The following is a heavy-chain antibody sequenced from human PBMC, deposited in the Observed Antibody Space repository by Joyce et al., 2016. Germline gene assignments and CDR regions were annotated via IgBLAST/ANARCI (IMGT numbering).Heavy chain of an antibody. Sequence: EVQLLESGGGWVQPGGSLRLSCAASGFTFSSYAMSWVRQAPGKVLECVSAISGSDDGTYHAGSVRGLFTISRDNSKNTLYLQMNSLTAEDTAIYYCAKGTLGSCSGTTCYPLDSWGQGTLVTVSS. D-gene: IGHD2-15*01. CDR3: AKGTLGSCSGTTCYPLDS. V-gene: IGHV3-23*01. J-gene: IGHJ4*02. CDR1: GFTFSSYA. CDR2: ISGSDDGT.